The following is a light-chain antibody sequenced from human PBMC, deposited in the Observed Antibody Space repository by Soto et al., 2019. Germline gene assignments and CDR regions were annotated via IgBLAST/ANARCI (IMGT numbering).Light chain of an antibody. CDR3: QKCGVAPCT. J-gene: IGKJ4*01. CDR1: QSVSNTY. CDR2: GAS. Sequence: LTRSQGTVSLSPGYPAPLTYRASQSVSNTYLAWYQQKPGQAPRLLIYGASSRATGFPDRFSGSGSGTDFTLTLSRLQSEDVATYCGQKCGVAPCTFGVGTKVDIK. V-gene: IGKV3-20*01.